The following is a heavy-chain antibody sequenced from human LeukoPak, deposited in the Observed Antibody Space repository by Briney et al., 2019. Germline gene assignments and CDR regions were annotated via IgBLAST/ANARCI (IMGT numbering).Heavy chain of an antibody. V-gene: IGHV3-23*01. CDR1: GFTFSNYA. D-gene: IGHD2-15*01. CDR2: ISGSGGST. Sequence: GGSLRLSCAASGFTFSNYAMTWVRQAPGKGLQWVSAISGSGGSTYYADSVKGRFTISRDNLKNTLYLQVNSLRVEDTAVYYCAKEARPGYCSGGSCSWFDPWGQGALATVSS. J-gene: IGHJ5*02. CDR3: AKEARPGYCSGGSCSWFDP.